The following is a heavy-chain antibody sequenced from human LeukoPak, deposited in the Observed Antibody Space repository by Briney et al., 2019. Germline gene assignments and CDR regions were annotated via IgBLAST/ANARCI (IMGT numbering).Heavy chain of an antibody. CDR1: GVTLSNYA. Sequence: GGSLRLSCVASGVTLSNYAMSWARQAPGKGLEWVSAISGSGGSTNYADSVKGRFTISRDNSKNTLYLQMNSLRAEDTAIYYCAKASSGWYSFDYWGQGTLVTVSS. D-gene: IGHD6-19*01. CDR3: AKASSGWYSFDY. J-gene: IGHJ4*02. V-gene: IGHV3-23*01. CDR2: ISGSGGST.